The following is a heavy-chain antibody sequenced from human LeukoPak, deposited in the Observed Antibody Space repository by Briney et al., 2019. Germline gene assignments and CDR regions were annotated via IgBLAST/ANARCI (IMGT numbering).Heavy chain of an antibody. J-gene: IGHJ4*02. CDR2: IIPILGIA. CDR3: ARDRYRDSSSWEYYFDY. CDR1: GGTFSSYA. Sequence: ASVKVSCKASGGTFSSYAISWVRQAPGQGLEWMGRIIPILGIANYAQKFQGRVTITSDKSTSTAYMELSSLRSEDTAVYYCARDRYRDSSSWEYYFDYWGQGTLVTVSS. D-gene: IGHD6-13*01. V-gene: IGHV1-69*04.